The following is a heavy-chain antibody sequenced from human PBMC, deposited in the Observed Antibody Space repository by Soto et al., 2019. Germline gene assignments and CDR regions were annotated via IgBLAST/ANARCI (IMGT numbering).Heavy chain of an antibody. CDR3: AKNYFFDS. J-gene: IGHJ4*02. V-gene: IGHV3-23*01. CDR2: ISRSDDGP. CDR1: GFTFNSYA. Sequence: PGGSLRLSCAASGFTFNSYAMSWVRQAPGKGLEWVSSISRSDDGPYYADSVKGLFTISRDNSQNTLFLLMNSLRADDTALYYCAKNYFFDSWGQGAPVTVSS.